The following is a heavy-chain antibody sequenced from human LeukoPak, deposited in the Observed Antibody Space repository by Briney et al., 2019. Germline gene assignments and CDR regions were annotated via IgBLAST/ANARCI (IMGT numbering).Heavy chain of an antibody. D-gene: IGHD4-11*01. V-gene: IGHV3-15*01. CDR3: TTGHYRNYVTRYYYYYMDV. CDR1: GFTLSNAW. J-gene: IGHJ6*03. Sequence: PGVSLRLSCAASGFTLSNAWMSWVRQAPGEGLEWVGRIKSKTDGGTTDYAAPVKGRFTISRDDSKNTLYLQMNSLKTEDTAVYYCTTGHYRNYVTRYYYYYMDVWGKGTTVTVSS. CDR2: IKSKTDGGTT.